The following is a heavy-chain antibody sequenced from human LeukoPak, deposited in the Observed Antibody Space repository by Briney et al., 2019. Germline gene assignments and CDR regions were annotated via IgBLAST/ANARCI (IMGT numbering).Heavy chain of an antibody. CDR2: IYPGDSDT. CDR3: ARRDYSGNSDLDAFDI. J-gene: IGHJ3*02. V-gene: IGHV5-51*01. D-gene: IGHD4-23*01. Sequence: GESLKISCKGSGYSFTSYWIGWVRQLPGKGLEWMGIIYPGDSDTRYSPAFQGQVTISADKSISTAYLQWSSLKASDTAMYYCARRDYSGNSDLDAFDIWGQGTMVTVSS. CDR1: GYSFTSYW.